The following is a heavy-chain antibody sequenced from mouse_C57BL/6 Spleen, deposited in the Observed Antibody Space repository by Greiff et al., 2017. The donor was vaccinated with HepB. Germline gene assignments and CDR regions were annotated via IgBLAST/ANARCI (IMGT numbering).Heavy chain of an antibody. CDR3: ARRGIYYDYTSYWYFDV. D-gene: IGHD2-4*01. CDR1: GYTFTSYW. Sequence: VQLQQPGAELVMPGASVKLSCKASGYTFTSYWMHWVKQRPGQGLEWIGEIDPSDSYTNYNQKFKGKSTLTVDKSSSTAYMQLSGLTSEDSAVYYCARRGIYYDYTSYWYFDVWGTGTTVTVSS. V-gene: IGHV1-69*01. J-gene: IGHJ1*03. CDR2: IDPSDSYT.